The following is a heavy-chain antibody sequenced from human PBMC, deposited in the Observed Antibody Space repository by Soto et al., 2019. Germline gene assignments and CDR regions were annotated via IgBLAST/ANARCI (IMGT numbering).Heavy chain of an antibody. CDR2: IYYSGST. D-gene: IGHD3-3*01. Sequence: SETLSLTCTVSGGSISSYYWSWIRQPPGKGLEWIGYIYYSGSTNYNPSLKSRVTISVDTSKNQFSLKLSSVTAADTAVYFCARSIYFWSGFAQGWFDPWCQGTLVTVSS. CDR3: ARSIYFWSGFAQGWFDP. V-gene: IGHV4-59*01. CDR1: GGSISSYY. J-gene: IGHJ5*02.